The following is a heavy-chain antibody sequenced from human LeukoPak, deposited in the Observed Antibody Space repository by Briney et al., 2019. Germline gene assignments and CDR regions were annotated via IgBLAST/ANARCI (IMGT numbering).Heavy chain of an antibody. J-gene: IGHJ4*02. V-gene: IGHV3-30*02. CDR2: IRYDGSNK. CDR1: GFTFSSYG. Sequence: GGTLRLSFAASGFTFSSYGMHCVRQAPGKGLEWVAFIRYDGSNKYYADSVKGRFTISRDNSKNTLYLQMNSLRAEDTAVYYCAKDRITMVQGVISPVDYWGQGTLVTVSS. CDR3: AKDRITMVQGVISPVDY. D-gene: IGHD3-10*01.